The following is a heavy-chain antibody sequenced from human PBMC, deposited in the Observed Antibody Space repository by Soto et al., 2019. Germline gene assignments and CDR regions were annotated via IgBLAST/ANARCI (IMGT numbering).Heavy chain of an antibody. D-gene: IGHD6-13*01. Sequence: SVKVSCKASGGTFSSYAISWVRQAPGQGLEWMGGIIPIFGTANYAQKFQGRVTITADESTSTAYMELSSLRSEDTAVYYCARGSVGRSWYNWFDHWGQGTLVTVSS. J-gene: IGHJ5*02. V-gene: IGHV1-69*13. CDR1: GGTFSSYA. CDR3: ARGSVGRSWYNWFDH. CDR2: IIPIFGTA.